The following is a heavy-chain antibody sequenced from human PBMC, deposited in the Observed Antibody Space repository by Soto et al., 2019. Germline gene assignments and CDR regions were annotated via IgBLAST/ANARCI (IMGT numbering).Heavy chain of an antibody. V-gene: IGHV6-1*01. Sequence: QVQLQQSGARLVKPSQTLSLTCAISGDSVSSNSGAWNWIRQSPSRGLEWLGRTYYRSKWYNDYAVSVKSRISIQPDTSQNESSLQLNSVNPEDTAVYYCARQRSGSQYYGLDVWGQGTTVTVSS. D-gene: IGHD3-10*01. CDR2: TYYRSKWYN. J-gene: IGHJ6*02. CDR3: ARQRSGSQYYGLDV. CDR1: GDSVSSNSGA.